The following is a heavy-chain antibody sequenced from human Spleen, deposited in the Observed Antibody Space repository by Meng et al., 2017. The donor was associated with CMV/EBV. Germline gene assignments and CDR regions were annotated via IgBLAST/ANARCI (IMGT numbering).Heavy chain of an antibody. CDR2: INPNIGGT. J-gene: IGHJ4*02. Sequence: ASVKVSCKASGYTFTDYYMHWVRQAPGQGLERMGWINPNIGGTKYAQKFQGRVTVTRDTSISTVYMELSRLRSDDTAVYYCARQDDSLFAYWGQGTLVTVSS. V-gene: IGHV1-2*02. D-gene: IGHD2-15*01. CDR3: ARQDDSLFAY. CDR1: GYTFTDYY.